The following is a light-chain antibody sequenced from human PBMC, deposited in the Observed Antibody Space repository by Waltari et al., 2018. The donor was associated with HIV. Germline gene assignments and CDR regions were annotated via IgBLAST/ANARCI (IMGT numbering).Light chain of an antibody. Sequence: QSQLTQPPSISGAPGQRVAISCSGTSSNIAANFVYWYQQFPGMAPSLLIYRNDQQPSGIPDRVSSSKSGTSASLAISGLRAEDEADYYCATWDDRLSACLFGGGTKLTVL. CDR1: SSNIAANF. J-gene: IGLJ2*01. CDR2: RND. CDR3: ATWDDRLSACL. V-gene: IGLV1-47*01.